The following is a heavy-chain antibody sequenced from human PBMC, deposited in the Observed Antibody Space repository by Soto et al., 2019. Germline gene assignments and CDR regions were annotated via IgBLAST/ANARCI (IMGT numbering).Heavy chain of an antibody. CDR3: SKSGSRYWNYRPYFDS. J-gene: IGHJ4*02. Sequence: PGGSLRLSCAASGLTFSNYAMGWVRQAPGKGLEWVSVIIGSGGGSYYADSVKGRFTISRDNSKDTLSLEMHSLRADDTAVYYCSKSGSRYWNYRPYFDSWGQGTLVTVSS. D-gene: IGHD1-7*01. CDR1: GLTFSNYA. V-gene: IGHV3-23*01. CDR2: IIGSGGGS.